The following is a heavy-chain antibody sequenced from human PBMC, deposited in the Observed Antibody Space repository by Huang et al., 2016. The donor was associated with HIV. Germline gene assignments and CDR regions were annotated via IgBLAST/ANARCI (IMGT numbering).Heavy chain of an antibody. Sequence: EVELAESGGGSVRPGQSLRLSCVGSGFIFSDYWMHWVRQIPGKGRMWVARIESDGSSTSYADSVKGRFTIYIDNARNTVYLQMSSLRVDDTAVYYCVRAREKGYDFWSGYRYWGQGAQVTVSS. D-gene: IGHD3-3*01. V-gene: IGHV3-74*02. CDR1: GFIFSDYW. CDR3: VRAREKGYDFWSGYRY. J-gene: IGHJ4*01. CDR2: IESDGSST.